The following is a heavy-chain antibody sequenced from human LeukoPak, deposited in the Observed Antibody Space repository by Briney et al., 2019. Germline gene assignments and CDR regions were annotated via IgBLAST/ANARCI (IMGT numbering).Heavy chain of an antibody. D-gene: IGHD4-11*01. J-gene: IGHJ4*02. V-gene: IGHV3-33*06. CDR1: GFTFSSYG. CDR3: AKRSDYSTNGNYFDS. Sequence: GRSLRLSCAASGFTFSSYGMHWVRQAPGKGLEWVAVIWYDGSNKYYADSVKGRFTISRDNSKNTLYLQMNSLRAEDTAIYYCAKRSDYSTNGNYFDSWGQGTPVTVSS. CDR2: IWYDGSNK.